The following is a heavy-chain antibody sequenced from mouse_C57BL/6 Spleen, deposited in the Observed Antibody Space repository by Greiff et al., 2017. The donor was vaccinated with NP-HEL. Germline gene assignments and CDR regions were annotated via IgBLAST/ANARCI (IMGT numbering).Heavy chain of an antibody. CDR2: IYPGNSDT. CDR3: TRDYYGSREGGFDY. D-gene: IGHD1-1*01. CDR1: GYTFTSYW. J-gene: IGHJ2*01. Sequence: VQLQQSGTVLARPGASVKMSCKTSGYTFTSYWMHWVKQRPGQGLEWIGAIYPGNSDTSYNQKFKGKAKLTAVTSASTAYMELSSLTNEDSAVYYCTRDYYGSREGGFDYWGQGTTLTVSS. V-gene: IGHV1-5*01.